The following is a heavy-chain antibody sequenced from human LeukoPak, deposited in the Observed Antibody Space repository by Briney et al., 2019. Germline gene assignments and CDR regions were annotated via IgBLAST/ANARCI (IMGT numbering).Heavy chain of an antibody. J-gene: IGHJ5*02. V-gene: IGHV4-39*07. Sequence: SETLSLTCIVSGGSVGSSSYYWGWIRQPPGRGLEWIGSVYYKGNTYYTPSLKSRVTMSVDTSKNQFSLKLSSVTAADTAVYYCARGGIQLDNWFDPWGQGTLVTVSS. D-gene: IGHD5-18*01. CDR1: GGSVGSSSYY. CDR3: ARGGIQLDNWFDP. CDR2: VYYKGNT.